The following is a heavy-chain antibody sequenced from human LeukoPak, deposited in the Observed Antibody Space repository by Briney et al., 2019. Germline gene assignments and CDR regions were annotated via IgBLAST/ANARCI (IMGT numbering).Heavy chain of an antibody. J-gene: IGHJ3*02. CDR3: ARDGGYSGYDYPDAFDI. Sequence: SETLSLTCTVSGGSISSFYWSWIRRPPGKGLEWIGYIYYSGSTNYNPSLKSRVTMSVDTSKNQFSLKLSSVTAADTAVYYCARDGGYSGYDYPDAFDIWGQGTMVTVSS. V-gene: IGHV4-59*01. CDR1: GGSISSFY. D-gene: IGHD5-12*01. CDR2: IYYSGST.